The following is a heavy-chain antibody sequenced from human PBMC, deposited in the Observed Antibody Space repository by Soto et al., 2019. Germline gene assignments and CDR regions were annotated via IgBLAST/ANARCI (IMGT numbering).Heavy chain of an antibody. CDR2: INPNSGDT. V-gene: IGHV1-2*04. CDR1: GYTFTDYQ. D-gene: IGHD3-10*01. Sequence: QVQLMQSGAEVKKPGASVKVSCKASGYTFTDYQIHWVRQAPGQGLEWMGWINPNSGDTNFAEKFQGWVTMTRDVSISTAYLELGSLKSDDTAVYYGSGTYSYWGQGTLVTVSS. J-gene: IGHJ4*02. CDR3: SGTYSY.